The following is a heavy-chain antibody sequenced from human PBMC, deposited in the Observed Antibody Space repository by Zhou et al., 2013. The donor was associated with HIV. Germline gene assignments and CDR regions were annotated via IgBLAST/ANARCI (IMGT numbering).Heavy chain of an antibody. CDR3: ATGITMVRGVSFWLYYYMDV. J-gene: IGHJ6*03. D-gene: IGHD3-10*01. CDR2: IIPIFGTA. Sequence: QVQLVQSGAEVKKPGSSVKVSCKASGGTFSSYAISWVRQAPGQGLEWMGGIIPIFGTANYAQKFQGRVTITTDESTSTAYMELSSLRSEDTAVYYCATGITMVRGVSFWLYYYMDVWGKGTTVTVSS. V-gene: IGHV1-69*05. CDR1: GGTFSSYA.